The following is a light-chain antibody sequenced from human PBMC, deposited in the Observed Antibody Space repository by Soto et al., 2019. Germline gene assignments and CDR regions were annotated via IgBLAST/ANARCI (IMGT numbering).Light chain of an antibody. J-gene: IGLJ1*01. CDR3: SSYTSRSTLV. CDR1: SSDVGGYNY. Sequence: QSVLTQPASVSGSPGQSITISCTGTSSDVGGYNYVSWYQQHPGKAPKLMIYEVTNRPSGVSNRFSGSKSGNTASLTISGLRAEDEADYYCSSYTSRSTLVFGTGTKLTVL. CDR2: EVT. V-gene: IGLV2-14*01.